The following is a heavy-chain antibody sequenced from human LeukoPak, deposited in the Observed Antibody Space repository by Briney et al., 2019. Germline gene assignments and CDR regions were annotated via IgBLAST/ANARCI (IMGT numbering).Heavy chain of an antibody. J-gene: IGHJ6*02. V-gene: IGHV3-30*04. CDR3: AALMGTSWDDV. CDR1: GFALRKYN. Sequence: PGRSLRLSCAASGFALRKYNIHWVRQAPGQGLEWVALILYDGSNYYDADSVRGRFSISRDNSQDTVYLDMNSLRPEDTAIYYCAALMGTSWDDVWGQGTTVIVSS. D-gene: IGHD6-13*01. CDR2: ILYDGSNY.